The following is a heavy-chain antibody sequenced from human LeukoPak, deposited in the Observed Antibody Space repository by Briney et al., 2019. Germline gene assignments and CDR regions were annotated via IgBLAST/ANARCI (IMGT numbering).Heavy chain of an antibody. J-gene: IGHJ4*02. CDR1: GYTFTDYY. CDR3: ARPRSGWYNY. D-gene: IGHD6-19*01. V-gene: IGHV1/OR15-3*02. Sequence: ASVKVSCKASGYTFTDYYIHWMRQAPGQRLEWMGWINAGNGNTKYSQKFQGRVTITRDTSASTAYMELSSLRSEDTAVYYCARPRSGWYNYWGQGTLVTVSS. CDR2: INAGNGNT.